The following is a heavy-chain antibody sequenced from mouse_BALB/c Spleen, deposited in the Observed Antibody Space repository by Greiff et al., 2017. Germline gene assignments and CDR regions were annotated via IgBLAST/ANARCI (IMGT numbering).Heavy chain of an antibody. D-gene: IGHD2-4*01. CDR2: IRNKANGYTT. J-gene: IGHJ2*01. V-gene: IGHV7-3*02. CDR3: ARSYDYDDGPGPFDY. CDR1: GFTFTDYY. Sequence: EVKLMESGGGLVQPGGSLRLSCATSGFTFTDYYMSWVRQPPGKALEWLGFIRNKANGYTTEYSASVKGRFTISRDNSQSILYLQMNTLRAEDSATYYCARSYDYDDGPGPFDYWGQGTTLTVSS.